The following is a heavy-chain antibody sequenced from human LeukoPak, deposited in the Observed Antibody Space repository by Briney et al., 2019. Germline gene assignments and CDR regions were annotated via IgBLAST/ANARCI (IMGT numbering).Heavy chain of an antibody. CDR3: AREARGSNGYYYNF. J-gene: IGHJ4*02. CDR1: GGSISPCY. D-gene: IGHD3-22*01. V-gene: IGHV4-59*01. CDR2: VSYSGNT. Sequence: SETLSLTCTVSGGSISPCYWSWLRQPPAKGLEWIGDVSYSGNTKYNPPLKSRATISADTSKNQFSLILTFVTAADTAVYYCAREARGSNGYYYNFWGQGTLVTVSS.